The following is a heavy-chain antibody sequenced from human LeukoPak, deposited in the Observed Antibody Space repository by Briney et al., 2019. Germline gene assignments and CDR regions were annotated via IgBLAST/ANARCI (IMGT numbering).Heavy chain of an antibody. J-gene: IGHJ4*02. CDR2: TSGSGDGT. Sequence: GGSLRLSCAASGFTFSSYAISGVRPAPGEGVEWVSATSGSGDGTFYADSVKGRFTISRDNSKNTLYLQMNSLRAEDTAIYYCAKLRDFFDSSGQFDYWGQGTLVTVSS. CDR3: AKLRDFFDSSGQFDY. D-gene: IGHD3-22*01. V-gene: IGHV3-23*01. CDR1: GFTFSSYA.